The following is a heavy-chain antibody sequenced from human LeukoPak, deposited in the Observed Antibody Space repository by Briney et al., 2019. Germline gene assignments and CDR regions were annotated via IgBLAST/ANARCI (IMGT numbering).Heavy chain of an antibody. CDR2: IIPILGIA. V-gene: IGHV1-69*04. CDR1: GGTFSSYA. CDR3: ARAQFNYDFWSGYG. J-gene: IGHJ4*02. Sequence: ASVKVSCKDSGGTFSSYAISWVRQAPGQGLEWMGRIIPILGIANYAQKFQGRVTITADKSTSTAYMELSSLRSEDTAVYYCARAQFNYDFWSGYGWGQGTLVTVSS. D-gene: IGHD3-3*01.